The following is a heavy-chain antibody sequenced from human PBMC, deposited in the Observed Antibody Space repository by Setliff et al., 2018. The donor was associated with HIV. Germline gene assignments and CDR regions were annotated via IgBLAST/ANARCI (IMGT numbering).Heavy chain of an antibody. V-gene: IGHV4-38-2*01. J-gene: IGHJ4*02. CDR1: GFSISSGYY. D-gene: IGHD6-13*01. Sequence: KPSETLSLTCAVSGFSISSGYYWGWIRQPPGKGLEWIGAIYHSGSSYYRPSLKSRVTLFLDSSKNQFSLTLNSLTAADTAVYYCARLAGQRTITAADYFFDFWGQGALVTVSS. CDR2: IYHSGSS. CDR3: ARLAGQRTITAADYFFDF.